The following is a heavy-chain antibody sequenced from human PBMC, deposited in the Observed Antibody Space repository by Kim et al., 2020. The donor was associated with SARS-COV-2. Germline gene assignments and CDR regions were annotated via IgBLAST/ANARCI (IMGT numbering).Heavy chain of an antibody. D-gene: IGHD1-26*01. J-gene: IGHJ3*02. CDR1: GFTVSSNY. CDR2: IYSGGST. Sequence: GGSLRLSCAASGFTVSSNYMSWVRQAPGKGLEWVSVIYSGGSTYYADSVKGRFTISRDNSKNTLYLQMNSLRAEDTAVYYCARVPWELKASDIWGQGTMVTVSS. V-gene: IGHV3-53*01. CDR3: ARVPWELKASDI.